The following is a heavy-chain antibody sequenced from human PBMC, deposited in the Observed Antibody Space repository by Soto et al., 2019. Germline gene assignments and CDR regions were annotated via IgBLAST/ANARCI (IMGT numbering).Heavy chain of an antibody. CDR3: AREVLLLKGGGYYYYGMDV. J-gene: IGHJ6*02. CDR2: IWYDGSNK. D-gene: IGHD3-22*01. CDR1: GFTFSSYG. Sequence: PGGSLRLSCAASGFTFSSYGMHWVRQAPGKGLEWVAVIWYDGSNKYYADSVKGRFTISRDNSKNTLYLQMNSLRAEDTAVYYCAREVLLLKGGGYYYYGMDVWGQGTTVTVSS. V-gene: IGHV3-33*01.